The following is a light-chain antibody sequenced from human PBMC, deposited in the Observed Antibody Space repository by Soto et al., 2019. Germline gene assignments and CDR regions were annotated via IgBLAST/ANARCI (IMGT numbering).Light chain of an antibody. V-gene: IGLV2-14*01. CDR3: GSYSSTTTREV. J-gene: IGLJ1*01. CDR2: EVT. CDR1: SSDVGGYDF. Sequence: QSVLAQPASVSWSPGQSITISCTGASSDVGGYDFVSWYQHHPGTPPKLIIYEVTHRPSGVSHRFSGSKSASTASLTISGLQVEDEADYFCGSYSSTTTREVFGTGTKVTVL.